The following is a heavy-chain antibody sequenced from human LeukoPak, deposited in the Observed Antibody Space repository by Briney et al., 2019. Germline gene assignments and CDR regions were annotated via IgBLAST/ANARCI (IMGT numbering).Heavy chain of an antibody. J-gene: IGHJ4*02. CDR3: AREVTD. V-gene: IGHV3-30-3*01. CDR1: GFTFSSYA. D-gene: IGHD2-21*02. Sequence: GRSLRLSCAASGFTFSSYAMHWVRQAPGKGLEWVAVISYDGSNKYYADSVKGRFTISRDNSKNTLYLQMNSLRAEDTAVYWCAREVTDWGQGTLVTVSS. CDR2: ISYDGSNK.